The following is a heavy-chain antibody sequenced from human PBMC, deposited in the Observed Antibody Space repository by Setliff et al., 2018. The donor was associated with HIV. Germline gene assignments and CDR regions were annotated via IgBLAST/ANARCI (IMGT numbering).Heavy chain of an antibody. CDR1: GGSISNSNYF. J-gene: IGHJ3*02. CDR3: ARSFSGRYFWSGYYTGPDPKGENAFDI. D-gene: IGHD3-3*01. CDR2: IYSSGST. Sequence: SETLSLTCTFSGGSISNSNYFWGGIRQPPGKGLEWIGRIYSSGSTYYQPSLQGRVSMSIDSSKNHFSLSLRYVTAADTAVYYCARSFSGRYFWSGYYTGPDPKGENAFDIWGQGTMVTVSS. V-gene: IGHV4-39*02.